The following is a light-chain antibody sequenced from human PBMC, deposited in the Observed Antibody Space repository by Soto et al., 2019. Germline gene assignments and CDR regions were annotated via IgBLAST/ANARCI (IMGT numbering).Light chain of an antibody. Sequence: DIQMTQSPSTLSASVGDRVTINCRASQSISSWLAWYQQKPGKAPKLLIYDASSLQSGVPSRFSGSGSGTEFTLTISSLQPDYFATYSCHQYNSYPRTFGQGTKVEIK. J-gene: IGKJ1*01. CDR3: HQYNSYPRT. CDR1: QSISSW. V-gene: IGKV1-5*01. CDR2: DAS.